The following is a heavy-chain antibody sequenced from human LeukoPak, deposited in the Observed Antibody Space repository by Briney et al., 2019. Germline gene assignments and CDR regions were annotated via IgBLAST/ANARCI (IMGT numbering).Heavy chain of an antibody. Sequence: SETLSLTCTVSGGSISSSSYYWGWIRQPPGKGLEWIGSIYYSGSTYYNPSLKSRVTISVDTSKNQFSLKLSSVTAADTAVYYCARQPKLPFVTMVRGVIMTFWFDPWGQGTLVTVSS. CDR3: ARQPKLPFVTMVRGVIMTFWFDP. V-gene: IGHV4-39*01. CDR1: GGSISSSSYY. J-gene: IGHJ5*02. D-gene: IGHD3-10*01. CDR2: IYYSGST.